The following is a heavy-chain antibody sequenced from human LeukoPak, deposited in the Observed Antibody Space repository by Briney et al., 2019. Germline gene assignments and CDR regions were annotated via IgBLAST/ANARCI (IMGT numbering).Heavy chain of an antibody. J-gene: IGHJ4*02. CDR2: IYYSGST. CDR3: ARVRGVAAAGTYYFDY. CDR1: GGSISSYY. V-gene: IGHV4-59*01. D-gene: IGHD6-13*01. Sequence: SETLSLTCTVSGGSISSYYWSWIRQPPGKGLEWIGYIYYSGSTNYYPSLKSRVTISVDTSKNQFSLKLSSVTAADTAVYYCARVRGVAAAGTYYFDYWGQGTLVTVSS.